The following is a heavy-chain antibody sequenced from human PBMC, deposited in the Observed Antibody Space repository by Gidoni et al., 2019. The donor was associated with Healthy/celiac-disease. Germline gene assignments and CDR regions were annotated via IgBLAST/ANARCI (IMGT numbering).Heavy chain of an antibody. CDR2: IGTAGDP. CDR1: GFTFSSYD. V-gene: IGHV3-13*05. D-gene: IGHD1-26*01. CDR3: ARGGWELRDYYYYMDV. J-gene: IGHJ6*03. Sequence: EVQLVESGGGLVQPGGSLRLSCAASGFTFSSYDMHWVRQATGKGLEWASAIGTAGDPYYPGSVKGRFTISRENAKNSLYLQMNSLRAEDTAVYYCARGGWELRDYYYYMDVWGKGTTVTVSS.